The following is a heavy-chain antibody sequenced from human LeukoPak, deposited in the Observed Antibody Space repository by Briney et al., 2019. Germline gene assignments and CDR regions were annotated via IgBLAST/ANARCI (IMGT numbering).Heavy chain of an antibody. Sequence: SQTLSLTCAVSGGSISSGGYSWSWIRQPPGKGLEWIGYIYYSGSTNYNPSLKSRVTISVDTSKNQFSLKLSSVTAADTAVYYCARHRKWLAHFDYWGQGTLVTVSS. V-gene: IGHV4-30-4*07. D-gene: IGHD6-19*01. CDR2: IYYSGST. CDR3: ARHRKWLAHFDY. CDR1: GGSISSGGYS. J-gene: IGHJ4*02.